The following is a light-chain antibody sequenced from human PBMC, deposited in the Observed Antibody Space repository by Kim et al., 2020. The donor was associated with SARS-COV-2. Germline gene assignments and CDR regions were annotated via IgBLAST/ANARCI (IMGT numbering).Light chain of an antibody. J-gene: IGKJ2*01. Sequence: SAARGDRVTITCRASQGISNSLNWYQQKPGKAPSLLIYAASSLHSGVPSRFSGSGSGTDFTLTISSLQPEDFATYYCQQSYSLPGTFGQGTKLEI. V-gene: IGKV1-39*01. CDR3: QQSYSLPGT. CDR1: QGISNS. CDR2: AAS.